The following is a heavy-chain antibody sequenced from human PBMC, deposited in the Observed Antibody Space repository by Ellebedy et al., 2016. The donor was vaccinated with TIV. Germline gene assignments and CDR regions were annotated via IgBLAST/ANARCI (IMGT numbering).Heavy chain of an antibody. D-gene: IGHD5-24*01. CDR3: ASSEMATTPFDY. CDR1: GGSISSSSYY. J-gene: IGHJ4*02. CDR2: IYYSGST. V-gene: IGHV4-39*01. Sequence: MPSETLSLTCTVSGGSISSSSYYWGWIRQPPGKGLEWIGSIYYSGSTYYNPSLKSRVTISVDTSKNQFSLKLSSVTAADTAVYYCASSEMATTPFDYWGQGTLVTVSS.